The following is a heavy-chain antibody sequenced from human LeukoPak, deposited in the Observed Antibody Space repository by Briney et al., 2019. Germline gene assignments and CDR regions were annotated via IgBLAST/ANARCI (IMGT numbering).Heavy chain of an antibody. Sequence: ASVKVSCKASGYTFTNYYIHWVRQAPGQGLECMGIINPSGGSTSYAQKFQGRVTMTRDMSTSTVYMELSSLRSEDTAVYYCAIGSGSYYTFFDYWGQGALVTVSS. J-gene: IGHJ4*02. V-gene: IGHV1-46*01. CDR2: INPSGGST. CDR1: GYTFTNYY. CDR3: AIGSGSYYTFFDY. D-gene: IGHD1-26*01.